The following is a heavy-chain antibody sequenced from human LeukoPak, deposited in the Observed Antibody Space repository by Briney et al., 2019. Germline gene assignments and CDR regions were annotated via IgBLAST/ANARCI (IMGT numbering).Heavy chain of an antibody. V-gene: IGHV4-34*01. D-gene: IGHD3-3*01. CDR2: INHSGST. Sequence: SETLSLTCAVYGGSFSGYYWRWIRQPPGKGLEWIGEINHSGSTNYNPSLKSRVTISVDTSKNQFSLKLSSVTAADTAVYYCARGEGYDLWSGYQIDYWGQGTLVTVSS. CDR1: GGSFSGYY. CDR3: ARGEGYDLWSGYQIDY. J-gene: IGHJ4*02.